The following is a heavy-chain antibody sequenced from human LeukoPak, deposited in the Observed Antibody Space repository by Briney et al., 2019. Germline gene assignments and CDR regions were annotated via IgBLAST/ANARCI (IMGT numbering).Heavy chain of an antibody. Sequence: SETLSLTCTVSGDFSSSFYWSWLRQSPGKGLEWIGYIYTSGSTNYNPSLKSRVTISLDTSKNQFSLNLRSVTAADTAVYFCARQTHYDFWSGFHYHLDVWGKGISVTVS. CDR3: ARQTHYDFWSGFHYHLDV. J-gene: IGHJ6*03. CDR2: IYTSGST. CDR1: GDFSSSFY. V-gene: IGHV4-4*09. D-gene: IGHD3-3*01.